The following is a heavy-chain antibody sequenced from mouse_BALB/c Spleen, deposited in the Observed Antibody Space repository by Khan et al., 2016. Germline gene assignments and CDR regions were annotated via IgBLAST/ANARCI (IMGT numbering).Heavy chain of an antibody. CDR2: IDPANGNT. CDR3: ARSPYDYDVGFAY. V-gene: IGHV14-3*02. CDR1: GFNIKDTY. J-gene: IGHJ3*01. Sequence: VQLQQSGAELVKPGASVKLSCTASGFNIKDTYMHWVKQRPEQGLEWIGRIDPANGNTKYDPKLQGKATINADTSSNTAYLKLSSLTSEDTAVYYCARSPYDYDVGFAYWGQGTLVTVSA. D-gene: IGHD2-4*01.